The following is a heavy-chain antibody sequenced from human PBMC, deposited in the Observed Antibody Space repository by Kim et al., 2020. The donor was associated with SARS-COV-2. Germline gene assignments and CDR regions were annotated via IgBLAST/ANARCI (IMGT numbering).Heavy chain of an antibody. CDR3: AKDPNNYDILTGYDYFDY. D-gene: IGHD3-9*01. J-gene: IGHJ4*02. CDR2: ISGSGGST. CDR1: GFTFSSYA. Sequence: GGSLRLSCAASGFTFSSYAMSWVRQAPGKGLEWVSAISGSGGSTYYADSVKGRFTISRDNSKNTLYLQMNSLRAEDTAVYYCAKDPNNYDILTGYDYFDYWGQGTLVTVSS. V-gene: IGHV3-23*01.